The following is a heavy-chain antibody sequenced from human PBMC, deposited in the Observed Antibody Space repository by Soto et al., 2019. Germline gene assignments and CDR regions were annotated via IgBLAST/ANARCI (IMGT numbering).Heavy chain of an antibody. Sequence: SETLSLTCTVSGGSISSYYWSWIRQPPGKGLEWIGYIYYSGSTNYIPSLKSRVTISVDTSKNQFSLKLSSVTAADTAVYYCARETIAAHSRISYNWFDPWGQGTLVTVSS. CDR3: ARETIAAHSRISYNWFDP. CDR2: IYYSGST. J-gene: IGHJ5*02. V-gene: IGHV4-59*01. CDR1: GGSISSYY. D-gene: IGHD6-13*01.